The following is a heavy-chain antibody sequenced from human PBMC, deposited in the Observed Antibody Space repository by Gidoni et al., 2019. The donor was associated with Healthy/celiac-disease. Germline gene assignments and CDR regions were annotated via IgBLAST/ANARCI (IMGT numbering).Heavy chain of an antibody. Sequence: EVQLVESGGGLVKPGGSLRLSCSASGFPFRSYSMNWVRQAPGKGLEWVSSISSSSSYIYYADSVKGRFTISRDNAKNSLYLQMNSLRAEDTAVYYCARGWGSSSAGFDYWGQGTLVTVSS. D-gene: IGHD6-6*01. V-gene: IGHV3-21*01. CDR1: GFPFRSYS. CDR2: ISSSSSYI. J-gene: IGHJ4*02. CDR3: ARGWGSSSAGFDY.